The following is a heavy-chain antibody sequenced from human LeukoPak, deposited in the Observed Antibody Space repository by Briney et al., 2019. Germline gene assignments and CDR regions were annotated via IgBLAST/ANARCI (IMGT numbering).Heavy chain of an antibody. V-gene: IGHV1-18*01. J-gene: IGHJ6*03. CDR2: ISAYNGNT. Sequence: GASVKVSCKASGYTFTSYGISWVRRAPGQGLEWMGWISAYNGNTNYAQKLQGRVTMTTDTSTSTAYMELRSLRSDDTAVYYCARVPAAIFVYYMDVWGKGTTVTVSS. CDR3: ARVPAAIFVYYMDV. CDR1: GYTFTSYG. D-gene: IGHD2-2*01.